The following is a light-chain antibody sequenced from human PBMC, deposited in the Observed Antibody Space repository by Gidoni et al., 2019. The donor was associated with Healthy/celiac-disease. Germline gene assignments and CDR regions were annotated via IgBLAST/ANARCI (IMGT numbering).Light chain of an antibody. CDR1: QSISSY. J-gene: IGKJ1*01. V-gene: IGKV1-39*01. CDR3: QQSYSTPWT. Sequence: DIQMTQSPSSLSASVGDRVTITCRASQSISSYLNWYQQKPGKAPKLLIYAASSLQSGVPSRFSGSGSGTDFTLTLRSLQPEDFSTYYCQQSYSTPWTFGQGTKVEIK. CDR2: AAS.